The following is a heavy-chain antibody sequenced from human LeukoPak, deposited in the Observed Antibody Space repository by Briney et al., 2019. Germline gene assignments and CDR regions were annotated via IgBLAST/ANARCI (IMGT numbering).Heavy chain of an antibody. CDR3: AKEEIPVL. CDR2: ISGSGSST. D-gene: IGHD2-2*01. V-gene: IGHV3-23*01. Sequence: PSETLSLTCTVSGGSISSSSYYWGWVRQARGKGLDWVPAISGSGSSTYYADSVKGRFTISRDNSKNTLYLQMNSLRAEDTAVYYCAKEEIPVLWGQGTLVTVSS. J-gene: IGHJ4*02. CDR1: GGSISSSSYY.